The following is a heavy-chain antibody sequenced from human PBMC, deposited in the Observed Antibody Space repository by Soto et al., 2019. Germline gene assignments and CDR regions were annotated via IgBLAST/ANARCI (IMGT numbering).Heavy chain of an antibody. Sequence: SETLSLTCSVSGASVRSPSYYWSWIRQPPGKGLEWIGDISYSGRTNDNLSLKSRVTISSDASKNQLSLKVTSVTTADTAVYFCARVENDSAGYPKKWFDSGGRGTLVTVSS. D-gene: IGHD3-22*01. CDR2: ISYSGRT. CDR3: ARVENDSAGYPKKWFDS. CDR1: GASVRSPSYY. J-gene: IGHJ5*01. V-gene: IGHV4-61*01.